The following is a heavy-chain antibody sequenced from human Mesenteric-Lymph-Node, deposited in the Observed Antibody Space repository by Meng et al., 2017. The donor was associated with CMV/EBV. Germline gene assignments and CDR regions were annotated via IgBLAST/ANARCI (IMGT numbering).Heavy chain of an antibody. V-gene: IGHV1-2*02. J-gene: IGHJ2*01. CDR1: GYAFTGHF. CDR2: INPNSGAT. Sequence: KASGYAFTGHFIHWVRQAPGLGLEWLGCINPNSGATDYAQKFQGRITVTKETSISTAYMELISLTSDDTAVYYCARVGRMVAPLFDLWGRGTLVTVSS. CDR3: ARVGRMVAPLFDL. D-gene: IGHD2-15*01.